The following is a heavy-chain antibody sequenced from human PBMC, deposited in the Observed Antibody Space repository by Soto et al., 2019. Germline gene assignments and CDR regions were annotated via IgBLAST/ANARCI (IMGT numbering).Heavy chain of an antibody. CDR1: GGSISTYY. V-gene: IGHV4-59*08. J-gene: IGHJ4*02. CDR3: ARHKLGYCSGGPCPYYFDP. CDR2: IYYTGDA. D-gene: IGHD2-15*01. Sequence: PSEPMSITCTVSGGSISTYYWSWIRQPPGKGLEWIGYIYYTGDAKYNPSLKSRVIMSVDTSKSQLSLKLSSVTAADTAVYYCARHKLGYCSGGPCPYYFDPWGQGTLVNVSS.